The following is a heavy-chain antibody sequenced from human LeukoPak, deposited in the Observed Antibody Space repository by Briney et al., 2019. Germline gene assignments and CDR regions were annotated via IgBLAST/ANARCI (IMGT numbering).Heavy chain of an antibody. V-gene: IGHV4-39*01. Sequence: SETLSLTCTVSGGSISSSSYYWGWIRQPPGKGLEWIGSIYYSGSTYYNPSLKSRVTISVDTSKNQFSLKLSSVTAADTAVYYCARVGAQNYAFDIWGQGTMVTVSS. CDR2: IYYSGST. CDR3: ARVGAQNYAFDI. CDR1: GGSISSSSYY. D-gene: IGHD1-26*01. J-gene: IGHJ3*02.